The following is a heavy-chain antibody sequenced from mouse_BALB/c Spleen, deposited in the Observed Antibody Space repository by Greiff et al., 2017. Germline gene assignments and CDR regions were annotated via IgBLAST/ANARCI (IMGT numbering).Heavy chain of an antibody. V-gene: IGHV5-17*02. J-gene: IGHJ4*01. CDR2: ISSGSSTI. Sequence: EVQRVESGGGLVQPGGSRKLSCAASGFTFSSFGMHWVRQAPEKGLEWVAYISSGSSTIYYADTVKGRFTISRDNHKNTLFLQMTSLRSEDTAMYYCARPRMDYWGQGTSVTVSS. CDR3: ARPRMDY. CDR1: GFTFSSFG.